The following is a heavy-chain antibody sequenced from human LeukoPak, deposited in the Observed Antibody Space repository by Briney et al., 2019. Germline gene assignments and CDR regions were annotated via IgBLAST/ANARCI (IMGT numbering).Heavy chain of an antibody. Sequence: GGSLRLSCAASGFTFSSYAMHWVRQAPGKGLEYVSAISSNGGSTYYANSVKGRFTISRDNSKNTLYLQMGSLRAEDMAVYYCATEASIAAAGTRYFQHWGQGTLVTVSS. CDR1: GFTFSSYA. CDR2: ISSNGGST. D-gene: IGHD6-13*01. J-gene: IGHJ1*01. CDR3: ATEASIAAAGTRYFQH. V-gene: IGHV3-64*01.